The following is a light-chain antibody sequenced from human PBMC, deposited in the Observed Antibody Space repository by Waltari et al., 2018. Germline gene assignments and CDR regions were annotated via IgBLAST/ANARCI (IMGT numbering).Light chain of an antibody. CDR2: GAS. V-gene: IGKV1-39*01. CDR3: QQSHTMMYT. Sequence: DIQLTQSPSSLSASVGDRVTITCRASQNIDTFLNLYQQRPGKAPKVLIYGASSLHSGVPSRFSGSGSVTHFTLTISSLQPDDFATYFCQQSHTMMYTFGQGTKLEIK. J-gene: IGKJ2*01. CDR1: QNIDTF.